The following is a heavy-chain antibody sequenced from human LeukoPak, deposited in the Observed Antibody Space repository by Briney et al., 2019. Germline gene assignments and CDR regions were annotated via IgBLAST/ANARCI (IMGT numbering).Heavy chain of an antibody. CDR2: IWYDGSNK. Sequence: QPGRSLRLSCAASGFTFSSYGMHWVRQAPGKGLEWVAVIWYDGSNKYYADSVKGRSTISRDNSKNTLYLQMNSLRAEDTAVYYCARDGFRGSYFDYWGQGTLVTVSS. CDR1: GFTFSSYG. J-gene: IGHJ4*02. V-gene: IGHV3-33*01. D-gene: IGHD1-26*01. CDR3: ARDGFRGSYFDY.